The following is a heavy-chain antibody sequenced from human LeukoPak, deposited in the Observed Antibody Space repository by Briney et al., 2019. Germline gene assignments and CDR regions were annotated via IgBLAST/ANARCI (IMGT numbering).Heavy chain of an antibody. CDR2: INHSGST. CDR1: GGSFSGYY. V-gene: IGHV4-34*01. J-gene: IGHJ4*02. CDR3: ARERYNWNDPAGEADYFDY. D-gene: IGHD1-1*01. Sequence: SETLSLTCAVYGGSFSGYYWSWIRQPPGKGLEWIGEINHSGSTNYNPSLKSRVTISVDTSKNQFSLKLSSVTAADTAVYYCARERYNWNDPAGEADYFDYWGQGTLVTVSS.